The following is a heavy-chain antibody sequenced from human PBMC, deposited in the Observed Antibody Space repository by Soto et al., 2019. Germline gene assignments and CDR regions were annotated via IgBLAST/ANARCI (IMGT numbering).Heavy chain of an antibody. CDR1: GFTFSSYA. V-gene: IGHV3-30-3*01. D-gene: IGHD3-9*01. Sequence: PGGSLRLSCAASGFTFSSYAMHWVRQAPGKGLEWVAVISYDGSNKYYADSVKGRFTISRDNSKNTLYLQMNSLRAEDTAVYYCARDLGFEWLPHYYYYGMDVWGQGTTVTVSS. CDR2: ISYDGSNK. J-gene: IGHJ6*02. CDR3: ARDLGFEWLPHYYYYGMDV.